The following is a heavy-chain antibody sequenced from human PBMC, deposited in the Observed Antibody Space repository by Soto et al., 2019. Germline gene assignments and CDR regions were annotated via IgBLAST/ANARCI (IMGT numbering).Heavy chain of an antibody. CDR1: GFIVSDTY. CDR2: ISNRGDT. Sequence: GGSLRLSCTASGFIVSDTYVNWVRQAPGKGLEWVSVISNRGDTHYADSMRGRFSLSRDISDNTLHLQMNNLRVEDTAGYYCAREPRYCRGGSCSITGDAYDIWGQGTMVTVSS. CDR3: AREPRYCRGGSCSITGDAYDI. V-gene: IGHV3-66*01. J-gene: IGHJ3*02. D-gene: IGHD2-15*01.